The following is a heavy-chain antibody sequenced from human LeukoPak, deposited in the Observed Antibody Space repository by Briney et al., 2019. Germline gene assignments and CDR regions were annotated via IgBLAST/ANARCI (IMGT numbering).Heavy chain of an antibody. J-gene: IGHJ4*02. V-gene: IGHV1-46*01. CDR1: GYIFTSYS. CDR2: INPGGRST. Sequence: ASAKVSCKASGYIFTSYSIHWVRQAPGQGLERMGIINPGGRSTSYAQKFQGRVTMTRDTSTSTVYMELSSLRSEDTAVYYCAREIGPIQLHLWGSAFDYWGQGTLVTVSS. CDR3: AREIGPIQLHLWGSAFDY. D-gene: IGHD5-24*01.